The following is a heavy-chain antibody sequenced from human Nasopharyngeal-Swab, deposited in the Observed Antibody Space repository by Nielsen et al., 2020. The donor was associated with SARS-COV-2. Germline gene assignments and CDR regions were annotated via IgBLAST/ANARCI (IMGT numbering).Heavy chain of an antibody. CDR3: AMSIAVAGTGWFDP. J-gene: IGHJ5*02. D-gene: IGHD6-19*01. CDR2: INPNSGGT. Sequence: WVRQAPGQGLEWMGRINPNSGGTNYAQKFQGRVTMTRDTSISTAYMELSRLRSDDTAVYYCAMSIAVAGTGWFDPWGQGTLVTVPQ. V-gene: IGHV1-2*06.